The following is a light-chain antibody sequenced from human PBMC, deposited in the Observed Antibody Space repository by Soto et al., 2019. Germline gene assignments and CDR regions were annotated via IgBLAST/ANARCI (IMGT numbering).Light chain of an antibody. J-gene: IGLJ1*01. V-gene: IGLV1-44*01. CDR3: AAWDDSLNAFV. CDR2: GND. CDR1: SSNIGGNT. Sequence: QSVLTQPPSASGTPGQRVTISCSGSSSNIGGNTVNWYQQLPGTAPKLLIYGNDQRPSWVPDRFSGSKSGTSASLAISGLKSEDEADYYCAAWDDSLNAFVFGTGTKLTVL.